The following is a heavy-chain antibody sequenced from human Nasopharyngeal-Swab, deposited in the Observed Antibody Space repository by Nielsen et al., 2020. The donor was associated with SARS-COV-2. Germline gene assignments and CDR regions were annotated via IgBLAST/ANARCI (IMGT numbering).Heavy chain of an antibody. CDR2: IIPIFGTA. V-gene: IGHV1-69*13. Sequence: SVKVSCKASGGTFSSYAISWVRQAPGQGLEWMGGIIPIFGTANYAQKFQGRVTITADESTSTAYMELSSLSSEDTAVYYCARRPYSSSSGDYYYGMDVWGQGTTVTVSS. CDR3: ARRPYSSSSGDYYYGMDV. J-gene: IGHJ6*02. CDR1: GGTFSSYA. D-gene: IGHD6-6*01.